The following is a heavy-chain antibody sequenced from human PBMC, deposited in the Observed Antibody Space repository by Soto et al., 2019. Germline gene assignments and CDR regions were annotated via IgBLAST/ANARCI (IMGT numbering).Heavy chain of an antibody. J-gene: IGHJ3*02. Sequence: SETLSLTCTVSGGAISSGGYYWNWIRQHPGKGLEWIGYSYDSGSIDYNPSLKSRVTISVDTSKNQFSLKLSSVTAADTAVYYCARSDYGGNFDAFDICGKGTMVTVSS. D-gene: IGHD4-17*01. CDR2: SYDSGSI. CDR3: ARSDYGGNFDAFDI. CDR1: GGAISSGGYY. V-gene: IGHV4-31*03.